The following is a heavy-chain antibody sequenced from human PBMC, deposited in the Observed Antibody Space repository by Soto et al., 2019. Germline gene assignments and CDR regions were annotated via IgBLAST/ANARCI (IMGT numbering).Heavy chain of an antibody. CDR2: INHSGST. CDR1: GGSFSGYY. V-gene: IGHV4-34*01. Sequence: SETLSLTCAVYGGSFSGYYWSWIRQPPGKGLVWIGEINHSGSTNYNPSLKSRVTISVDTSKNQFSLKLSSVTAADTAVYYCARGYRSYTAGNWFDPWGQGTLVTVSS. D-gene: IGHD5-18*01. J-gene: IGHJ5*02. CDR3: ARGYRSYTAGNWFDP.